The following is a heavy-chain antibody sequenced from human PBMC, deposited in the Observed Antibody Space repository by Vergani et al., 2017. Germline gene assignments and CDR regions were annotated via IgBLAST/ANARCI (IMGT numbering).Heavy chain of an antibody. D-gene: IGHD5-24*01. J-gene: IGHJ4*02. CDR3: AREEDGYKPSFGY. Sequence: VQLVESGGGVVQPGGSLRLSCAASRFTFSSFAMHWVRQAPGKGLEWVANIKQDGSEKYYVDSVKGRFTISRDNAKNSLYLQMNSLRAEDTAVYYCAREEDGYKPSFGYWGQGTLVTVSS. CDR2: IKQDGSEK. V-gene: IGHV3-7*01. CDR1: RFTFSSFA.